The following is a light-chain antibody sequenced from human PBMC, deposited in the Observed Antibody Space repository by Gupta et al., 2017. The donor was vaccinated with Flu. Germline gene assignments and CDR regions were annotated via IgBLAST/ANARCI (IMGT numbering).Light chain of an antibody. CDR3: SSYTSSDTLEGV. J-gene: IGLJ3*02. CDR1: SSDVGGYNY. CDR2: EVS. V-gene: IGLV2-14*01. Sequence: QSALPQPASVSGSPGQSITISCTGTSSDVGGYNYVSWYQQHPGKAPKLMIYEVSYRPSGVSNRFSGSKSGNTASLTISGLQAEDEADYYCSSYTSSDTLEGVFGGGTKLTVL.